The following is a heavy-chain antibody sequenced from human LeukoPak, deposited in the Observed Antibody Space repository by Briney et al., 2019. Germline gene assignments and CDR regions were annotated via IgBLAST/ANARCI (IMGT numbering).Heavy chain of an antibody. CDR1: GFTFSSYA. CDR3: ARSGPSTRYYDSSGYPRAFDI. V-gene: IGHV3-30-3*01. J-gene: IGHJ3*02. D-gene: IGHD3-22*01. CDR2: ISYDGSNK. Sequence: GGSLRLSCAASGFTFSSYAMHWVRQAPGKGLEWVAVISYDGSNKYYADSVKGRFTISRDNSKNTLYLQMNSLRAEDTAVYYCARSGPSTRYYDSSGYPRAFDIWGQGTMVTVSS.